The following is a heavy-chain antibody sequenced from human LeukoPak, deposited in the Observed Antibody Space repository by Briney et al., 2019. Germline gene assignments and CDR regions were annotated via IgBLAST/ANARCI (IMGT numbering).Heavy chain of an antibody. Sequence: RGSLRLSCAPSGFTFSSYVMHWVRQAPGKGLEWVAFISYDGSNKYYADSVKGRCTISRDNSKITGYLQMNSLRAEDTAVYYCAKDMDHDYDDYGFDYWGQGTPVTVSS. CDR3: AKDMDHDYDDYGFDY. CDR1: GFTFSSYV. V-gene: IGHV3-30*18. CDR2: ISYDGSNK. D-gene: IGHD4-17*01. J-gene: IGHJ4*02.